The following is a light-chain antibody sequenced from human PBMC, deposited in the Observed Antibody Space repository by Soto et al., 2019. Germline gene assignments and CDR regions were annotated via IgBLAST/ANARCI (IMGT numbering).Light chain of an antibody. J-gene: IGLJ2*01. CDR3: SPHAGSNFFVT. Sequence: QSALTQPASVSGSPGQSITISCTGTSSDIGSYNLVSWYQQHPGKAPKLMIYEGTKRPSGVSNRFSGSRSGNTASLTISGLQVWDGATYYRSPHAGSNFFVTFGGGPNPTVL. V-gene: IGLV2-23*01. CDR1: SSDIGSYNL. CDR2: EGT.